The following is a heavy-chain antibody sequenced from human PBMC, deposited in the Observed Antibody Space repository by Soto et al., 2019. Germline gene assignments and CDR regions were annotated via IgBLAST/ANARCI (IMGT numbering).Heavy chain of an antibody. CDR2: VIPILGQA. J-gene: IGHJ4*02. V-gene: IGHV1-69*01. CDR1: RGIFSSYA. CDR3: ARVGGIGAPPGTDY. D-gene: IGHD6-6*01. Sequence: QVQLVQSGAEVKKPGSSVKVSCKASRGIFSSYAISWLRQAPGQGLEWMGAVIPILGQAYYAQDLQDRVSITADESTRTTYMELSSLRSEDTAVYFCARVGGIGAPPGTDYWGQGTLVTVSS.